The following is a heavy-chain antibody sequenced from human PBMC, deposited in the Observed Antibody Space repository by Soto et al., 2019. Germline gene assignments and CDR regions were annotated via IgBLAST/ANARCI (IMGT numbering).Heavy chain of an antibody. J-gene: IGHJ6*02. CDR2: MNPNSGNT. V-gene: IGHV1-8*01. Sequence: GASVKVSCKASGYTFTSYDINWVRQATGQGLEWMGWMNPNSGNTGYAQKFQGRVTMTRNTSISTAYMELSSLRSEDTAVYYCARENCYYYGMDVWGQGTTVTVSS. CDR1: GYTFTSYD. CDR3: ARENCYYYGMDV.